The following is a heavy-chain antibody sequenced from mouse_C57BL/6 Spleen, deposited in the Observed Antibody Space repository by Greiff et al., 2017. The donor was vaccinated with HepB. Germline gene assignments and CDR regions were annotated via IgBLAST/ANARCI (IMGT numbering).Heavy chain of an antibody. J-gene: IGHJ3*01. D-gene: IGHD2-1*01. Sequence: VQLQQSGTELVKPGASVKLSCKASGYTFTSYWMHWVKQRPGQGLEWIGNINPSNGGTNYNEKFKSKATLTVDKSSSTAYMQLSSLTSEDSAVYYCARGRVYYGNYEFAYWGQGTLVTVSA. CDR2: INPSNGGT. V-gene: IGHV1-53*01. CDR3: ARGRVYYGNYEFAY. CDR1: GYTFTSYW.